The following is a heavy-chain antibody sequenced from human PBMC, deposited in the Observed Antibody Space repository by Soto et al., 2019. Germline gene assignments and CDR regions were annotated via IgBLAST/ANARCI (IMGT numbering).Heavy chain of an antibody. CDR2: ISSSSSYI. V-gene: IGHV3-21*01. Sequence: PGGSLRLSCAASGFTFSSYSMNWVRQAPGKGLEWVSSISSSSSYIYYADSVKGRFTISRDNAKNSLYLQMNSLRAEDTAVYYCASWAARLGSGSYYKAPKAFDAFDIWGQGTMVTVSS. CDR1: GFTFSSYS. J-gene: IGHJ3*02. D-gene: IGHD3-10*01. CDR3: ASWAARLGSGSYYKAPKAFDAFDI.